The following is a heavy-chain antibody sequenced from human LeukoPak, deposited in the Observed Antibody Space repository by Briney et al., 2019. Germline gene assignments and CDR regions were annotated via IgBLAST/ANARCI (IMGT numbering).Heavy chain of an antibody. CDR1: GGSISSYY. J-gene: IGHJ3*02. Sequence: SETLSLTCSVSGGSISSYYWSWIRQPPGKGVEWIGHIHYSGSTNYNPSLKSRVTISVDTSKNQFSLKLSSVTAADTAVYYCARMYSSSWSWGDAFDIWGQGTMVTVSS. D-gene: IGHD6-13*01. CDR2: IHYSGST. CDR3: ARMYSSSWSWGDAFDI. V-gene: IGHV4-59*08.